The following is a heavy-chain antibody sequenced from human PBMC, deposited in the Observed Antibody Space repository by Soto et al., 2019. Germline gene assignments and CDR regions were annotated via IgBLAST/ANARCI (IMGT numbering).Heavy chain of an antibody. D-gene: IGHD5-12*01. J-gene: IGHJ3*02. Sequence: QVQLVQSGPEVKKPGASVKVSCKTSGYTFHIYGITWVRQAPGRGLEWMGWISTYTGKTDYAQNVQVRGTMTTDKSTGTAYLELRSVGSDDTAVYYCARDVYSGAGAAFDIWGQGTMVTVSS. V-gene: IGHV1-18*01. CDR1: GYTFHIYG. CDR3: ARDVYSGAGAAFDI. CDR2: ISTYTGKT.